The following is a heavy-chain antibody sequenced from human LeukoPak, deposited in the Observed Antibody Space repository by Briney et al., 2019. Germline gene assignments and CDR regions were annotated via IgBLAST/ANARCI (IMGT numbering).Heavy chain of an antibody. CDR1: GGSISSYY. J-gene: IGHJ5*02. Sequence: SETLSLTCTVSGGSISSYYWSWIRQPPGKGLEWIGNICYSGNTNYNPSLKSRVTILVDTSKNQVSLKLSSVTAADTAVYYCARDTIAAAGVNWFDPWGQGTLVTVSS. CDR3: ARDTIAAAGVNWFDP. CDR2: ICYSGNT. V-gene: IGHV4-59*01. D-gene: IGHD6-13*01.